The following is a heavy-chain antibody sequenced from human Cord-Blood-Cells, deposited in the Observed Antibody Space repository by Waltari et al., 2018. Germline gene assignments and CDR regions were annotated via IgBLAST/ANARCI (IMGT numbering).Heavy chain of an antibody. D-gene: IGHD2-2*02. V-gene: IGHV3-33*01. Sequence: QVQLVESGGGVVQPGRSLRLSCAASGFTFSSYGMHWVRQAPGKGLEWVAVIWYDGSNKYYADSVKGRFTISRDNSKNTLYLQMNSLRAEDTAVYYCARGGDIVVVPAAIGDAFDIWGQGTMVTVSS. CDR1: GFTFSSYG. CDR2: IWYDGSNK. J-gene: IGHJ3*02. CDR3: ARGGDIVVVPAAIGDAFDI.